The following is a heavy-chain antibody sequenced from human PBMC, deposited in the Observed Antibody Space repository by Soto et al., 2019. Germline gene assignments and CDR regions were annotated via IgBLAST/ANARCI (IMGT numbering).Heavy chain of an antibody. V-gene: IGHV1-8*01. CDR2: MNPNSGNT. CDR3: ARGRNGMDV. Sequence: QVQLVQSGAEVKKPGASVKVSCKASGDPFINYDIKWVRQATGQGLEWMGWMNPNSGNTGYARKFQGRVTMTRNTSISTAYMELSSLRSEDTAVYYCARGRNGMDVWVQGTTVTVSS. J-gene: IGHJ6*02. CDR1: GDPFINYD.